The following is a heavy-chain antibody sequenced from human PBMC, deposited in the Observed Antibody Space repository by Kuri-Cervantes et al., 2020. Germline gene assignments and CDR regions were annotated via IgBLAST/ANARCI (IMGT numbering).Heavy chain of an antibody. CDR1: GFTFSYYY. D-gene: IGHD3-3*01. V-gene: IGHV3-33*08. Sequence: GESLKISCAASGFTFSYYYMSGVRQAPGKGLEWVAVIWYDGSNKYYADSVKGRFTISRDNSKNTLYLQMNSLRAEDTAVYYCARCAPYDFWSGYGDYYMDVWGRGTTVTVSS. CDR2: IWYDGSNK. J-gene: IGHJ6*03. CDR3: ARCAPYDFWSGYGDYYMDV.